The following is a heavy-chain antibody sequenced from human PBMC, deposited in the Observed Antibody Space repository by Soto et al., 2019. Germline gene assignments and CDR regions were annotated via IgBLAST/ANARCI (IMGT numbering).Heavy chain of an antibody. J-gene: IGHJ6*02. CDR3: ARDHGMFLSYYYYGMDV. CDR1: GFTFSFYA. CDR2: ISYDGSNT. Sequence: QVQLVESGGDVVQPGRSPRLSCAASGFTFSFYAMHWVRQAPGKGLEWVAVISYDGSNTHYAESVKGRFNISRDDSKNTVYLQMNNLRGEDSAVYYCARDHGMFLSYYYYGMDVWGQGTTVTVSS. D-gene: IGHD3-10*02. V-gene: IGHV3-30-3*01.